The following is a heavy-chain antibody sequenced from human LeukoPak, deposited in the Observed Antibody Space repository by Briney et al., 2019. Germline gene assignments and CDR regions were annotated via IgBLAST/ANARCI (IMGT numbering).Heavy chain of an antibody. D-gene: IGHD2-2*01. CDR2: ISGSGGST. V-gene: IGHV3-23*01. CDR1: GFTFSSYS. Sequence: GGSLRLSCAASGFTFSSYSMSWVRQAPGKGLEWVSGISGSGGSTDYADSVKGRFTISRDNSKNTLYLQMNSPRVEDTAVYYCAKDPGYQVVYCFDYWGQGTLVTVSS. CDR3: AKDPGYQVVYCFDY. J-gene: IGHJ4*02.